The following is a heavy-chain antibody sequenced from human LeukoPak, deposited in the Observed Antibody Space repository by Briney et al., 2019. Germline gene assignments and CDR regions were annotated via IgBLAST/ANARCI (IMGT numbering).Heavy chain of an antibody. CDR2: TRNKANNYAT. D-gene: IGHD4-23*01. Sequence: PGGSLRLSCAASGYTFSDHYIDWVRQAPGKGLEWVGHTRNKANNYATEYAASVKGRFTISRGGSRNSVYLQMNSLKTEDTAVYYCTRWRSGTSDWGQGTLVTVSS. J-gene: IGHJ4*02. CDR1: GYTFSDHY. CDR3: TRWRSGTSD. V-gene: IGHV3-72*01.